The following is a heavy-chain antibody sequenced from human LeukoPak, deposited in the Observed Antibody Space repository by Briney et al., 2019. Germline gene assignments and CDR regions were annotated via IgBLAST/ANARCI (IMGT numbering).Heavy chain of an antibody. J-gene: IGHJ4*02. CDR2: IYYSGST. D-gene: IGHD3-16*02. CDR3: ASGYYGYVWGSYRYLGY. CDR1: GGSISSSSYY. Sequence: KPSETLSLTCTVSGGSISSSSYYWGWIRQPPGKGLEWIGSIYYSGSTYYNPSLKSRVTISVDTSKNQFSLKLSSVTAADTAVYYCASGYYGYVWGSYRYLGYWGQGTLVTVSS. V-gene: IGHV4-39*01.